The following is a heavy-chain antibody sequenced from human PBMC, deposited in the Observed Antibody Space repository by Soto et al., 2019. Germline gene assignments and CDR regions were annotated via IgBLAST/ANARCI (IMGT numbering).Heavy chain of an antibody. J-gene: IGHJ5*02. V-gene: IGHV5-51*01. CDR3: VRKGYYHDSSGYYLLGFDP. CDR1: GYSFGHFW. Sequence: PGESLKISCKGSGYSFGHFWIGWVRQMPGKGLEWMGIIYPGDSDTKYSPSFQGQVTISADKSIRTAYLQWSSLNSSDTAMYYCVRKGYYHDSSGYYLLGFDPWGQGTLVTVSS. D-gene: IGHD3-22*01. CDR2: IYPGDSDT.